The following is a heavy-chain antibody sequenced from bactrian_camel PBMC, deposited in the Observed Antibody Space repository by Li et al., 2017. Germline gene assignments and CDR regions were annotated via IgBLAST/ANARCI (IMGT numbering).Heavy chain of an antibody. CDR2: IHTAGSST. CDR3: AATVNCGFGFREERYTY. D-gene: IGHD2*01. V-gene: IGHV3S1*01. J-gene: IGHJ4*01. CDR1: GDTFDANC. Sequence: HVQLVESGGGSVRPGGSLTLSCAASGDTFDANCLGWFRQAPGKEREGVAAIHTAGSSTYYGDAVKGRFTISQDSAKNTVFLQMRALKPEDTGIYYCAATVNCGFGFREERYTYWGQGTQVTVS.